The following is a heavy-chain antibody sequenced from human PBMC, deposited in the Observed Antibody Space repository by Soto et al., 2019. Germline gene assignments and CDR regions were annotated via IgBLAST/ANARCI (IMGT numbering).Heavy chain of an antibody. CDR3: ARRRGRAQNTAYD. CDR1: GGSISSGGYY. D-gene: IGHD3-10*01. V-gene: IGHV4-31*03. J-gene: IGHJ4*02. Sequence: SETLSLTCTVSGGSISSGGYYWSWIRQHPGKGLEWIGYIYYSGSTYYNPSLKSRVTISVDTSKNQFSLKLSSVTAADTAVYYCARRRGRAQNTAYDWGQGTLVTVSS. CDR2: IYYSGST.